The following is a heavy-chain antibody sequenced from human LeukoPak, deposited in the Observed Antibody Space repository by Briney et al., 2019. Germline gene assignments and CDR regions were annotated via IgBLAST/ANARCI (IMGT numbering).Heavy chain of an antibody. CDR1: GGSISRYY. Sequence: SETLSLTCTVSGGSISRYYWSWIRQPPGKGLEWIGYLYYSGSTNYNPSIKSRVTISVDTSKSQFSLKLSSVTAADTAVYYCARHWIGGGDYPFDCWGQGTLGTVSS. D-gene: IGHD2-21*02. V-gene: IGHV4-59*08. CDR3: ARHWIGGGDYPFDC. CDR2: LYYSGST. J-gene: IGHJ4*02.